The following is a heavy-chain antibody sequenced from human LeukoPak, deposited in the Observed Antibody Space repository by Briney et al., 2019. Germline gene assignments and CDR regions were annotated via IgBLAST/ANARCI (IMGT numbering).Heavy chain of an antibody. CDR1: GYPFSAHF. J-gene: IGHJ4*02. D-gene: IGHD3-10*01. V-gene: IGHV7-4-1*01. Sequence: ASVKVSCKASGYPFSAHFLNWVRQAPGQGLEWMGNIDTTTGNPRYAQDFTGRFVFSLDTSVSTAYLQISSLKADDTAAYYCVRGTPTPGMDYWGQGTQVTVSS. CDR3: VRGTPTPGMDY. CDR2: IDTTTGNP.